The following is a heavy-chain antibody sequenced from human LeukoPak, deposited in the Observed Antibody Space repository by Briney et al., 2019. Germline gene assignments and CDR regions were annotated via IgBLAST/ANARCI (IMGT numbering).Heavy chain of an antibody. CDR2: IIPIFGTA. CDR3: ASRPYYYGSGSENWFDP. V-gene: IGHV1-69*01. Sequence: SVKVSCKASGGTFSSYAISWVRQAPGQGLEWMGGIIPIFGTANYAQKFQGRVTITADESTSTAYMELGSLRSEDTAVYYCASRPYYYGSGSENWFDPWGQGTLVTVSS. D-gene: IGHD3-10*01. J-gene: IGHJ5*02. CDR1: GGTFSSYA.